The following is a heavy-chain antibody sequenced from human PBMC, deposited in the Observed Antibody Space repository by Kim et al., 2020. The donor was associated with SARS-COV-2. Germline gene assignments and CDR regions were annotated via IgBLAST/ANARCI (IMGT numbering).Heavy chain of an antibody. J-gene: IGHJ4*02. D-gene: IGHD4-17*01. V-gene: IGHV1-69*04. CDR1: GGTFSSYA. Sequence: SVKVSCKASGGTFSSYAISWVRQAPGQGLEWMGRIIPILGIANYAQKFQGRVTITADKSTSTAYMELSSLRSEDTAVYYCARQPLYGSGPLYYFDYWGQGTLVTVSS. CDR3: ARQPLYGSGPLYYFDY. CDR2: IIPILGIA.